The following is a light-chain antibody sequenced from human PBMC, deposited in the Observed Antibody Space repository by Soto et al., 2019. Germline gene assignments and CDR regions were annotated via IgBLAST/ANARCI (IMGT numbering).Light chain of an antibody. J-gene: IGKJ5*01. CDR3: QQYTGPPTT. CDR1: QSVSSSY. Sequence: DIVLTHSPGTLSLSPGEGATLSASAGQSVSSSYLAWYQQKPGQAPRLLIYGASSRATGIPDRFSGSGSGTDFTLTITRLEPEDSAVYFCQQYTGPPTTFGQGTRLEIK. V-gene: IGKV3-20*01. CDR2: GAS.